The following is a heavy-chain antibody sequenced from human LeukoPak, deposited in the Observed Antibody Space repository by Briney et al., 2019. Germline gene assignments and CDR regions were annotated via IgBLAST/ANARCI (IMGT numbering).Heavy chain of an antibody. J-gene: IGHJ4*02. V-gene: IGHV3-7*05. CDR3: ARDSDRRSDC. CDR1: GFILSTYW. D-gene: IGHD3-22*01. Sequence: PGGSLRLSCAASGFILSTYWMSWVRRAPGKGLEWVASIKEGGSETYYVDSVEGRFTISRDSARNSLYLQMNRLRAEDTAIYYCARDSDRRSDCWGQGTLVTVSS. CDR2: IKEGGSET.